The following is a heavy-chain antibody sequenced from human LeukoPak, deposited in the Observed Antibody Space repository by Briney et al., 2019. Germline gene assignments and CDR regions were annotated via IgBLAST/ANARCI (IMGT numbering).Heavy chain of an antibody. V-gene: IGHV4-59*01. CDR1: GGSISSYY. D-gene: IGHD2-2*01. CDR2: IYYSGST. CDR3: ARDKTRYCSSTSCYYGMDV. Sequence: PSETLSLTCTVSGGSISSYYWSWIRQPPGKGLEWIGYIYYSGSTNYNPSLTSRVTISVDTSKNQFSLKLSSVTAADTAVYYCARDKTRYCSSTSCYYGMDVWGQGTTVTVSS. J-gene: IGHJ6*02.